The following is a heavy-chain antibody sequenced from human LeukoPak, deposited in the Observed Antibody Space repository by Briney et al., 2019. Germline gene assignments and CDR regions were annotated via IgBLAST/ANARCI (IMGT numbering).Heavy chain of an antibody. D-gene: IGHD5-18*01. CDR3: ARVLLYPDTATPFDY. J-gene: IGHJ4*02. CDR2: INAGNGNT. V-gene: IGHV1-3*01. CDR1: GYTFTSYA. Sequence: GASVKVSCKASGYTFTSYAMHWVRQAPGQRLEWMGWINAGNGNTKYSQKFQGRVTITRDTSASTAYMELSSLRSEDTAVYYCARVLLYPDTATPFDYWGQGTLVTVSS.